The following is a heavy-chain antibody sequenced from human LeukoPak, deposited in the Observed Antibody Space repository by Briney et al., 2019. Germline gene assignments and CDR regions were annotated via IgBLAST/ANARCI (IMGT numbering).Heavy chain of an antibody. D-gene: IGHD6-13*01. Sequence: ASVKVSCKAYGYTFTGYYMHWVRQAPGQGLEWMGWINPNSGDTNYAQKFQGRVTMTRDTSISTAYMELSRLRSDDTAVYYCARVLIAASLCYWGQGTLVTVSS. V-gene: IGHV1-2*02. CDR2: INPNSGDT. CDR1: GYTFTGYY. J-gene: IGHJ1*01. CDR3: ARVLIAASLCY.